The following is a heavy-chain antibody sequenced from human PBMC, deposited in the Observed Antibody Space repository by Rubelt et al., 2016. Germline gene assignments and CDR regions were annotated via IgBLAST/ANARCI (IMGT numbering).Heavy chain of an antibody. CDR1: GYTFTGYY. V-gene: IGHV1-2*04. J-gene: IGHJ3*02. D-gene: IGHD6-13*01. CDR2: INPNSGGT. CDR3: ARGSWFRGAFDI. Sequence: QVQLVQSGAEVKKPGASVKVSCKASGYTFTGYYMHWVRQAPGQGLEWMGRINPNSGGTNYAQNVQGWVTMTRDTSISTAYMELSRLRSDDPAVYYCARGSWFRGAFDIWGQGTMVTVSS.